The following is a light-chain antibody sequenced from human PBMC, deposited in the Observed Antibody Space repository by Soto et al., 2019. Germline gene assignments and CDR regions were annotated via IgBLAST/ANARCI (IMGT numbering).Light chain of an antibody. Sequence: EIVLTQSPATLSLSPGERATLSCRASQSVSNYLAWYQQKPGQAPRLLIYDASTRATGISDRFSGSGSGTDFTLTIRRLEPEDFAVYYCQQYDNSGTFGQGTKVDIK. CDR1: QSVSNY. CDR2: DAS. CDR3: QQYDNSGT. V-gene: IGKV3-11*01. J-gene: IGKJ1*01.